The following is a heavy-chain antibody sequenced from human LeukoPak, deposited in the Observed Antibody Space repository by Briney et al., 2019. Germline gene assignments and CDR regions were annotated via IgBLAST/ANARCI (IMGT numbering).Heavy chain of an antibody. CDR3: ARDMRTYSSNWYYFDY. CDR2: IWYDGSYK. Sequence: PGGSLRLSCAASGFNFRTYGMHWVRQAPGKGLEWVAVIWYDGSYKYYADSVKGRFTLSRDNANNTLFLQMDSLRAEDTAIYYCARDMRTYSSNWYYFDYWGQGTLVTVSS. V-gene: IGHV3-33*01. D-gene: IGHD6-13*01. CDR1: GFNFRTYG. J-gene: IGHJ4*02.